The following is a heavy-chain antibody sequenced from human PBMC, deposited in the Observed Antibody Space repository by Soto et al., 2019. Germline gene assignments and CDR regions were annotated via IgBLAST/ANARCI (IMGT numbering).Heavy chain of an antibody. D-gene: IGHD3-9*01. Sequence: GASVKVSCKASGYTFTSYAMHWVRQAPGQRLEWMGWINAGNGNTKYSQKFQGRVTITRDTSASTAYMELSSLRSEDTAVFFCARERDILTGPDQYFQHWGQGTLVTVSS. CDR3: ARERDILTGPDQYFQH. CDR2: INAGNGNT. V-gene: IGHV1-3*01. CDR1: GYTFTSYA. J-gene: IGHJ1*01.